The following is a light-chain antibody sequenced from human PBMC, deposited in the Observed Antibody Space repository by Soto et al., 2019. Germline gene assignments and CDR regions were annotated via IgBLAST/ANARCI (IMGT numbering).Light chain of an antibody. Sequence: DIQMTQSPSSLSASVGDRVTITCRASQSISSYLYWYQQKPGKAPKLLIYAASRLQSGVPSRFSGSGSGTDFTLTISSLQPEDFATYYWQQSYSTPLTFGGGTKVEIK. CDR1: QSISSY. CDR2: AAS. J-gene: IGKJ4*01. CDR3: QQSYSTPLT. V-gene: IGKV1-39*01.